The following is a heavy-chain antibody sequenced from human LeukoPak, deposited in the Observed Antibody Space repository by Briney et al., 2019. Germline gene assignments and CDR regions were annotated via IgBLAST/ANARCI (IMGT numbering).Heavy chain of an antibody. Sequence: SETLSLTCTVSGGSLNSYFWTWIRQPPGKGLEWIGYIYHSGSTYYNPSLKSRVTISVDRSKNQFSLKLSSVTAADTAVYYCARYYYGSGTTDYFDYWGQGTLVTVSS. D-gene: IGHD3-10*01. CDR2: IYHSGST. V-gene: IGHV4-59*06. J-gene: IGHJ4*02. CDR1: GGSLNSYF. CDR3: ARYYYGSGTTDYFDY.